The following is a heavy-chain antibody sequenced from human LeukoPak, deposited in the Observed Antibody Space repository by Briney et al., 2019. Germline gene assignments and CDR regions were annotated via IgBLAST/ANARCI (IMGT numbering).Heavy chain of an antibody. CDR1: GLIFTNYG. V-gene: IGHV3-30*02. Sequence: PGGSLRLSCAASGLIFTNYGMHWVRQAPGKGLEWVAFIRDDGRTKYNADSVKGRFTISRDNSKNTLYLQMNSLKDEDTAVYYCAKDLGRGPGLPPGDDETFDIWGQGTKVTVSS. CDR3: AKDLGRGPGLPPGDDETFDI. D-gene: IGHD3-10*01. CDR2: IRDDGRTK. J-gene: IGHJ3*02.